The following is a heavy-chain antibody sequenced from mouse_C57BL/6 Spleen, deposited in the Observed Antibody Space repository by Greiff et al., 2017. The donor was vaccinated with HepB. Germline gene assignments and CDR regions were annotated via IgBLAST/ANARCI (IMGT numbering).Heavy chain of an antibody. Sequence: EVQGVESGGGLVQPGGSLSLSCAASGFTFTDYYMSWVRQPPGKALEWLGFIRNKANGYTTEYSASVKGRFTISRDTSQSILYLQRNAMRAEDSAPYYCARYRGPWLAYWGQGTLVTVSA. CDR1: GFTFTDYY. J-gene: IGHJ3*01. CDR2: IRNKANGYTT. V-gene: IGHV7-3*01. CDR3: ARYRGPWLAY.